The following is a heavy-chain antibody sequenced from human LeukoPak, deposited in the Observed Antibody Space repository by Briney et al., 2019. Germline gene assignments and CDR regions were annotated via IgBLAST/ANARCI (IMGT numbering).Heavy chain of an antibody. CDR1: GFTFSSYA. Sequence: GGSLRLSCAASGFTFSSYAMTWVRQAPGKGLEWVSSISNGGDYTYYVDSVKGRFTISRDNAKNSLYLQMNSLRAEDTAVYYCARDHDADYFDYWGQGTMVTVSS. D-gene: IGHD1-1*01. V-gene: IGHV3-21*01. CDR3: ARDHDADYFDY. J-gene: IGHJ4*03. CDR2: ISNGGDYT.